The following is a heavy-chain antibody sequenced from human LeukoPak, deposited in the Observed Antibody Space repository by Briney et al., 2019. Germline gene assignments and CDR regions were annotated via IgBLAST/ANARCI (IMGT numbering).Heavy chain of an antibody. CDR3: WLLPAGGYYDHPGAFDI. D-gene: IGHD3-3*01. Sequence: GASAKVSCKASGYTFTSYGISWVRQAPGQGLEWMGWINPNSGGTNYAQKFQGRVTMTRDTSISTAYMELSRLRSDDTAVYYCWLLPAGGYYDHPGAFDIWGQGTMVTVSS. V-gene: IGHV1-2*02. J-gene: IGHJ3*02. CDR2: INPNSGGT. CDR1: GYTFTSYG.